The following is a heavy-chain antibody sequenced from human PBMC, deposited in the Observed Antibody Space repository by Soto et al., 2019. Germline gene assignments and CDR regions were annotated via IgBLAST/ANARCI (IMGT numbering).Heavy chain of an antibody. CDR1: GGSISSYY. CDR3: AREEVEMAKTI. Sequence: SETLSLTCTVSGGSISSYYWSWIRQPPGKGLEWIGYIYYSGSTNYNPSLKSRVTISVDTSKNQFSLKLSSVTAADTAVYYCAREEVEMAKTIWGQGTMVTVSS. D-gene: IGHD5-12*01. CDR2: IYYSGST. V-gene: IGHV4-59*01. J-gene: IGHJ3*02.